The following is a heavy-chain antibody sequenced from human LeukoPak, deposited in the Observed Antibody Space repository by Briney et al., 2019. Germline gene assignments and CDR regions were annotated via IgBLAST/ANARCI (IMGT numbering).Heavy chain of an antibody. CDR3: ARDSAYDSSGYYPIDY. Sequence: ASVKVSCKASGYTFTGYYMHWVRQAPGQGLEWMGWINPNSGGTNYAQKFQGRVTMTRDTSISTAYMELSRLRSDDTAVYYCARDSAYDSSGYYPIDYWGQGTLVTVSS. CDR2: INPNSGGT. CDR1: GYTFTGYY. J-gene: IGHJ4*02. D-gene: IGHD3-22*01. V-gene: IGHV1-2*02.